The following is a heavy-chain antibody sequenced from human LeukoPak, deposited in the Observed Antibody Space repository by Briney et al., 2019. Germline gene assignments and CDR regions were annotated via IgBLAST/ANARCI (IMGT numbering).Heavy chain of an antibody. D-gene: IGHD4-23*01. CDR2: INPNSGGT. Sequence: ASVKVSCKASGYTFTGYYMHWVRQAPGQGREWMGWINPNSGGTNYAQKFQGRVTMTRGTSISTAYMELSRLRSDDTAVYYCARDTVATGDFDYWGQGTLVTVSS. CDR1: GYTFTGYY. CDR3: ARDTVATGDFDY. V-gene: IGHV1-2*02. J-gene: IGHJ4*02.